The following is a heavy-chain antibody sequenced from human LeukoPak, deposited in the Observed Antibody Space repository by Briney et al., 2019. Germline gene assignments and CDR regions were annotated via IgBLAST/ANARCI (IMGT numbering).Heavy chain of an antibody. CDR3: AREFRLRYYYDSSGYYD. D-gene: IGHD3-22*01. J-gene: IGHJ4*02. CDR2: INSDGSST. CDR1: GFIFSSYW. Sequence: HPGGSLRLSCAASGFIFSSYWMHWVRQAPGKGLVWVSRINSDGSSTSYADSVKGRFTISRDNSKDTLYLQMNSLRAEDTAVYYCAREFRLRYYYDSSGYYDWGQGTLVTVSS. V-gene: IGHV3-74*01.